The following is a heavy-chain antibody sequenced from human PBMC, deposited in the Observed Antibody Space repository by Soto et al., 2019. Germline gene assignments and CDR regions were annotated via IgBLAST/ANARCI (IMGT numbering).Heavy chain of an antibody. CDR1: GGSISSSSYY. J-gene: IGHJ6*02. Sequence: PSETLSLICTVSGGSISSSSYYWGWIRQPPGKGLEWIGSIYYSGSTYYNPSLKSRVTISVDTSKNQFSLKLSSVTAADTAVYYCARQASDTAMGKLYYYYHGMDVWGQGTTVTVSS. D-gene: IGHD5-18*01. CDR2: IYYSGST. CDR3: ARQASDTAMGKLYYYYHGMDV. V-gene: IGHV4-39*01.